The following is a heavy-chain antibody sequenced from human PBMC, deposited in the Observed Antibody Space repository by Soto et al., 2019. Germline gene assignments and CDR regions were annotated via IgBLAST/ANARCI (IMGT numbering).Heavy chain of an antibody. CDR2: IVVASGYS. CDR3: AADVIGVAGDFDH. V-gene: IGHV1-58*01. J-gene: IGHJ4*02. CDR1: GFTFGSSA. Sequence: LVQSGPDVKKPGTSVKVSCKTSGFTFGSSAVQWVRQVRGQRLEWIGWIVVASGYSNVAQKFQDRVSLTRDLSTTTAFMELSSLTSEASAMYYCAADVIGVAGDFDHWGQGTLVSVSS. D-gene: IGHD2-15*01.